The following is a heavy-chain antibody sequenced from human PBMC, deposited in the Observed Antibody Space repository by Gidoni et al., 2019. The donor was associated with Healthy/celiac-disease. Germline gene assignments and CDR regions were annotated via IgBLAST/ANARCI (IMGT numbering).Heavy chain of an antibody. J-gene: IGHJ4*02. V-gene: IGHV3-21*01. CDR2: ISSSSSYI. CDR3: ARAQAVAGTLYYFDY. D-gene: IGHD6-19*01. CDR1: GFTFSSYS. Sequence: EVQLVESGGGLVKPGGSLRLSCAASGFTFSSYSMNWVRQAPGKGLGWVSSISSSSSYIYYSDSVKGRFTISRDNAKNSLYLQMNSLRAEDTAVYYCARAQAVAGTLYYFDYWGQGTLVTVSS.